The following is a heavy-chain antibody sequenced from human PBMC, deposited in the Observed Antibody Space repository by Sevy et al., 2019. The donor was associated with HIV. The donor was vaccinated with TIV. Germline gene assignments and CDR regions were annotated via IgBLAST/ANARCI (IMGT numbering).Heavy chain of an antibody. CDR1: GYSFPSHW. Sequence: GESLKISCQGSGYSFPSHWIGWVRHMPGKGLEWMGIIYPEDSETRYSPSFQGQVTFSADKSISTAYLQWSSLKASDTAMYYCATSRSGYFDSSGYYIYWGQGTLVTVSS. CDR3: ATSRSGYFDSSGYYIY. CDR2: IYPEDSET. D-gene: IGHD3-22*01. V-gene: IGHV5-51*01. J-gene: IGHJ4*02.